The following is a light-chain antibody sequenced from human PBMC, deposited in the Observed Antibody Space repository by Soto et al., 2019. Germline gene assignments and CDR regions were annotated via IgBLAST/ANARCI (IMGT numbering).Light chain of an antibody. CDR2: GNN. V-gene: IGLV1-44*01. Sequence: QSVLTQPPSASGTPGQTITISCSGGSSNIGINTVSWYEHLPGTAPRLLIYGNNQRPSGVPDRFSGSKSGTSASLAISGLQCEDEAHYYCATWDDSLDVHVFGTGTQLTVL. CDR3: ATWDDSLDVHV. J-gene: IGLJ1*01. CDR1: SSNIGINT.